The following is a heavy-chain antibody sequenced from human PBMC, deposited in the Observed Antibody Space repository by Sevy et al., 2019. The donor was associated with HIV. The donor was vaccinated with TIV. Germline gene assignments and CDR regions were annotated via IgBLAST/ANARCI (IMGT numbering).Heavy chain of an antibody. D-gene: IGHD5-18*01. CDR3: AKGPGYGELSPPDY. V-gene: IGHV3-9*01. CDR2: ISWNSGTI. J-gene: IGHJ4*02. Sequence: GGSLRLSCAASGFTFDDFGMHWVRQGPGKGLEWVSGISWNSGTIAYADSVKGRFSISRDNAKNSLYLQMNSLRPEDRALYYCAKGPGYGELSPPDYWGQGTLVTVSS. CDR1: GFTFDDFG.